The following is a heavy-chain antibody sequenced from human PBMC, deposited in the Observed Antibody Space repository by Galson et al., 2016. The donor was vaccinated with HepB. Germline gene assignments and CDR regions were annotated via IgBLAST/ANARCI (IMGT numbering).Heavy chain of an antibody. CDR2: IYSVGTT. V-gene: IGHV3-53*01. CDR3: GRNVGP. CDR1: GFTVSNNL. Sequence: SLRLSCAASGFTVSNNLMTWVRQAPGKGLEYVSLIYSVGTTHYADSVRGRFTISRDSSKNTLYLQMNSQRVEDTAVYYCGRNVGPLGPGTLVTVSS. D-gene: IGHD1-26*01. J-gene: IGHJ5*02.